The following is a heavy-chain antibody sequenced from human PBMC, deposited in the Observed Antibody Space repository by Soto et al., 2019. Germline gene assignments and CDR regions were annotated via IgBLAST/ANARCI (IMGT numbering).Heavy chain of an antibody. Sequence: EVQLVESGGGLVKPGGSLRLSCAASGFTFNKYSMNWVRQAPGKGLEWVSSITSTTGYQYYEDSVKGRFTISRDNTRNYRSPLVHSLRDEDTGVYYCARDPMAHHRGVGDLAYWGQGTLVTVSS. CDR2: ITSTTGYQ. J-gene: IGHJ4*02. CDR3: ARDPMAHHRGVGDLAY. V-gene: IGHV3-21*06. CDR1: GFTFNKYS. D-gene: IGHD2-8*01.